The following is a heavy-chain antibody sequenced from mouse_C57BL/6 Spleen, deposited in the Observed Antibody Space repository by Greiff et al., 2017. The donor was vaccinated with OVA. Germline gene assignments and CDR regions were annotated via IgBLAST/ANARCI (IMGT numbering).Heavy chain of an antibody. J-gene: IGHJ1*03. CDR1: GYTFTSYW. CDR2: IYPSDSET. Sequence: VQLQQSGAELVRPGSSVKLSCKASGYTFTSYWMDWVKQRPGQGLEWIGNIYPSDSETHYNQKFKDKATLTVDKSSSTAYMQLSSLTSEDSAVYYCARRGGYYENWYFDVWGTGTTVTVSS. D-gene: IGHD2-3*01. CDR3: ARRGGYYENWYFDV. V-gene: IGHV1-61*01.